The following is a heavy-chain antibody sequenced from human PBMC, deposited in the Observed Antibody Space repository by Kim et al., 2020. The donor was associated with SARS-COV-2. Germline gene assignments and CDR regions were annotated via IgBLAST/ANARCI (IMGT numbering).Heavy chain of an antibody. D-gene: IGHD3-3*01. CDR1: GFTFSSYG. J-gene: IGHJ4*02. CDR2: MWYDGSHK. Sequence: GGSLRLSCAASGFTFSSYGIHWVRQAPGKGLEWVAIMWYDGSHKYYADSVKGRFTISRDNSKNTLYLQMNSLRAEDTAVYYCAKDLTIFGVVIGPFDYWGQGTLVTVSS. V-gene: IGHV3-33*06. CDR3: AKDLTIFGVVIGPFDY.